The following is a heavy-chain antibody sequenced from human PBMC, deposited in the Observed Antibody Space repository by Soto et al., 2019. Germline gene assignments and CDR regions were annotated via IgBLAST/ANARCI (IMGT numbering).Heavy chain of an antibody. CDR3: ARDTGVLRLLEWSFTQRYGMDV. CDR1: GYTFTSYY. Sequence: VASVKVSCKASGYTFTSYYMHWVRQAPGQGLEWMGIINPSGGSTSYAQKFQGRVTMTRDTSTSTVYIELSSLRSEDTGGYYCARDTGVLRLLEWSFTQRYGMDVWGQGTTVTVAS. D-gene: IGHD3-3*01. J-gene: IGHJ6*02. CDR2: INPSGGST. V-gene: IGHV1-46*01.